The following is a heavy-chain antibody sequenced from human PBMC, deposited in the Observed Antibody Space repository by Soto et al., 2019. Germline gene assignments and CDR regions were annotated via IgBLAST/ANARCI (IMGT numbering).Heavy chain of an antibody. D-gene: IGHD6-6*01. V-gene: IGHV3-48*02. CDR3: AREYSSSSVNYGMDV. Sequence: GGSLRLSCAASGFTSSSYSMNWVRQAPGKGLEWVSYISSSSSTIYYADSVKGRFTISRDNAKNSLYLQMNSLRDEDTAVYYCAREYSSSSVNYGMDVWGQGTTVTVSS. J-gene: IGHJ6*02. CDR2: ISSSSSTI. CDR1: GFTSSSYS.